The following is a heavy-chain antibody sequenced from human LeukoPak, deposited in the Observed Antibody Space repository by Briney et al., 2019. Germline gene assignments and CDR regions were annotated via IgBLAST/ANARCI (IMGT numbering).Heavy chain of an antibody. J-gene: IGHJ2*01. V-gene: IGHV4-59*08. D-gene: IGHD4-23*01. CDR2: IYYSGST. CDR3: ARPYYGGKENWYFDL. CDR1: GGSISSYY. Sequence: SETLSLTCTVSGGSISSYYWSWIRQPPGKGLKWIGYIYYSGSTNYNPSLKSRVTISVDTSKNQFSLKLSSVTAADTAVYYCARPYYGGKENWYFDLWGRDTLVTVSS.